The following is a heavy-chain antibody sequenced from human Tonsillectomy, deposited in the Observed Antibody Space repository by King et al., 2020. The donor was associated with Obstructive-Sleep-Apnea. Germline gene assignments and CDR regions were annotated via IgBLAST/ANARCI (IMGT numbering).Heavy chain of an antibody. V-gene: IGHV5-51*01. CDR3: ARRGGTGDSWYFDL. J-gene: IGHJ2*01. Sequence: QLVQSGAEVKKPGESLKISCKGSGYRFSNYWIGWVRQMHGKGLEWMGILYPGDSHTRYSLSFQGQVTISADNSISTAYLQWSSLKASDTAMYYCARRGGTGDSWYFDLWGRGTLVTVSS. D-gene: IGHD7-27*01. CDR2: LYPGDSHT. CDR1: GYRFSNYW.